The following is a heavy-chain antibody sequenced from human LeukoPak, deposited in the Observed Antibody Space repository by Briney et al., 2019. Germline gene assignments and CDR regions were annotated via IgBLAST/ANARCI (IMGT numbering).Heavy chain of an antibody. J-gene: IGHJ4*02. CDR3: ARARYLTFDY. Sequence: GGSLRLSCAASGFSVSDHYMSWIRQAPGRGLEWVSTIYSGGSTYYVDSVKGRFTISRDSSRNTLYLHMNSLRADDTAVYYCARARYLTFDYWGQGSLVAVSS. CDR2: IYSGGST. CDR1: GFSVSDHY. D-gene: IGHD2-2*02. V-gene: IGHV3-53*01.